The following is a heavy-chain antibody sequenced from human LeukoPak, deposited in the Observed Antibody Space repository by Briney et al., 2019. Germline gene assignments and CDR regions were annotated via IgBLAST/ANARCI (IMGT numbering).Heavy chain of an antibody. D-gene: IGHD6-19*01. Sequence: SETLSLTCTVSGGSISSSSYYWGWIRQPPGKGLEWIGSFYYSGSTYYNASLKSRVTVSVDTSKSQFSLKLSSVTATDTAVYYCTTTTRGWYGVGDYWGQGTLVTVSS. J-gene: IGHJ4*02. CDR2: FYYSGST. CDR3: TTTTRGWYGVGDY. V-gene: IGHV4-39*01. CDR1: GGSISSSSYY.